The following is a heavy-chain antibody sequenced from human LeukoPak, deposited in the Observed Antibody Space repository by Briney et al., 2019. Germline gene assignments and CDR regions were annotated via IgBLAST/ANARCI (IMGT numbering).Heavy chain of an antibody. Sequence: SETLSLTCAVYGGSFSGYYWSWIRQPPGKGLEWIGEINHSGSTNYNPSLKSRVTISVDTSKNQFALKVSSVTAADTAVYYCARGEVRCSSTSCYVGWFDPWGQGTLVTVSS. CDR2: INHSGST. CDR1: GGSFSGYY. D-gene: IGHD2-2*01. CDR3: ARGEVRCSSTSCYVGWFDP. J-gene: IGHJ5*02. V-gene: IGHV4-34*01.